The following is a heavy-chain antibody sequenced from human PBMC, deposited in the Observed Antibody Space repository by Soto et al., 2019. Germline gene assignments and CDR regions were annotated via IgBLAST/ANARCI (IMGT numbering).Heavy chain of an antibody. J-gene: IGHJ6*02. D-gene: IGHD4-17*01. CDR3: ARGEYLRIPDYGMDV. Sequence: GGSLRLSCAASEFTFSSYSMNWVRQAPGKGLEWVSYISSSSSTIYYADSVKGRFTISRDNAKNSLYLQMNSLRAEDTAVYYCARGEYLRIPDYGMDVWGQGTTVTVSS. V-gene: IGHV3-48*01. CDR2: ISSSSSTI. CDR1: EFTFSSYS.